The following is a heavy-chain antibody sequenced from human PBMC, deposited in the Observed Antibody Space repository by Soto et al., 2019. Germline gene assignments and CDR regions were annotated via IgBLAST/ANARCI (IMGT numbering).Heavy chain of an antibody. CDR2: ISSNGGST. Sequence: LRLSCSASGFTFSSYVMHWVRQAPGKGLEYVSAISSNGGSTYYADSVKGRFTISRDNSKNTLYLQMSSLRPEDTAVYYCVTGALYSSGLRSVFDIWGQGTMVTVSS. CDR1: GFTFSSYV. CDR3: VTGALYSSGLRSVFDI. J-gene: IGHJ3*02. V-gene: IGHV3-64D*06. D-gene: IGHD6-19*01.